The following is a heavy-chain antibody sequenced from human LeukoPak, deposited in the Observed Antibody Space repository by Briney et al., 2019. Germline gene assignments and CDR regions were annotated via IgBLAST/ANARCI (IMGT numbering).Heavy chain of an antibody. V-gene: IGHV3-21*01. J-gene: IGHJ4*02. Sequence: GGSLRLSCAASGVTFSSYSMNWVRQAPGKGREWVSSISSSRSYIYYADSVKGRFTISRDNAKNSLYLQMNSLRAEDTAVYYCARYDGGSGPFDYWGQRTLVTVSS. CDR3: ARYDGGSGPFDY. CDR2: ISSSRSYI. D-gene: IGHD3-10*01. CDR1: GVTFSSYS.